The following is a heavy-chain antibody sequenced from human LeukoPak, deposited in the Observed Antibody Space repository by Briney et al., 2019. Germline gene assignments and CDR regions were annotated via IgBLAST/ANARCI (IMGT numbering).Heavy chain of an antibody. V-gene: IGHV4-4*02. Sequence: SGTLSLTCAVSGGSISSSNWWSWVRQPPGKGLEWIGEIYHSGSTNYNPSLKSRVTISVDKSKNQFSLKLSSVTAADTAVYYCARGVYVRWLQFESPPEYFDYWGQGTLVSVSS. D-gene: IGHD5-24*01. CDR3: ARGVYVRWLQFESPPEYFDY. CDR2: IYHSGST. J-gene: IGHJ4*02. CDR1: GGSISSSNW.